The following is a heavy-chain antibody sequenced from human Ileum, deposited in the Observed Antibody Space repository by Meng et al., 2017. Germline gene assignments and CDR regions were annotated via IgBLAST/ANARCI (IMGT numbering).Heavy chain of an antibody. Sequence: SVKVSCKASGGTFSSYAISWVRQAPGQGLEWMGGIIPIFGTANYAQKFQGRVTVTADDSTSTAYMELSSLRSGDTAVYYGAIEGGVDTMVRGVLDAFDIWGQGTMVTVSS. D-gene: IGHD3-10*01. V-gene: IGHV1-69*13. CDR3: AIEGGVDTMVRGVLDAFDI. CDR1: GGTFSSYA. J-gene: IGHJ3*02. CDR2: IIPIFGTA.